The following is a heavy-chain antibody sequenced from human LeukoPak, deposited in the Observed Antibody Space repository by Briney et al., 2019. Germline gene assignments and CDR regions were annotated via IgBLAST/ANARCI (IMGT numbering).Heavy chain of an antibody. D-gene: IGHD3-3*01. Sequence: PGGSLRLSCAASGFTFSSYAMSWVRQAPGKGLEWVGRIKCKADGGTTDYAAPVKGRFTISRDDSKNTLYLQMNSLKIDDTAVYYCVTGAGLRFLEWLLTAEYYQHWGPGNLVTVSS. CDR2: IKCKADGGTT. V-gene: IGHV3-15*01. CDR1: GFTFSSYA. J-gene: IGHJ1*01. CDR3: VTGAGLRFLEWLLTAEYYQH.